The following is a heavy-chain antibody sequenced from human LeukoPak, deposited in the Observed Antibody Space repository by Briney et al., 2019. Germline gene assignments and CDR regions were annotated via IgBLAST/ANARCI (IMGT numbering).Heavy chain of an antibody. D-gene: IGHD3-22*01. Sequence: PSETLSLTCTVSGGSISSYYWSWIRQPPGKGLEWIGYIYYSGSTNYNPSLKSRVTISEDTSKNQFSLKLSSVTAADTAMYYCARALGYYDTSGYKCYFDYWGQGTLVTVSS. CDR1: GGSISSYY. V-gene: IGHV4-59*01. CDR2: IYYSGST. J-gene: IGHJ4*02. CDR3: ARALGYYDTSGYKCYFDY.